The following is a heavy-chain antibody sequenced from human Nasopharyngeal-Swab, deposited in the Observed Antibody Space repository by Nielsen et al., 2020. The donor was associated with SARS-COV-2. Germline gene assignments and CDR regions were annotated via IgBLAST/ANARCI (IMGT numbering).Heavy chain of an antibody. CDR3: AKDSVGYGDLDI. Sequence: GESLKISCAASGFSFSTSGMPWVRQAPGKGLEWVADISYDGRFKHYVDSVKGRFTISRDNSKNTLYLEMDSLRAEDTAVYYCAKDSVGYGDLDIWGQGTKVAVSS. D-gene: IGHD2-21*01. V-gene: IGHV3-30*18. J-gene: IGHJ3*02. CDR1: GFSFSTSG. CDR2: ISYDGRFK.